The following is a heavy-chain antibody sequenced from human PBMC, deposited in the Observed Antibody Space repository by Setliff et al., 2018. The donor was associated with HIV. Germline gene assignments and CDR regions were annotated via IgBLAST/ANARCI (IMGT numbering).Heavy chain of an antibody. CDR1: GFTFRDYA. J-gene: IGHJ1*01. D-gene: IGHD3-16*02. CDR2: ITPAGSNI. CDR3: ARDSDPYYDYVWGPYRPEYFQH. Sequence: GGSLRLSCAASGFTFRDYAMNWVRQTPGKGLEWVSCITPAGSNIYYADSVKGRFTISRDNAKNSLYLQMNTLRAEDTAVYYCARDSDPYYDYVWGPYRPEYFQHWGRGTLVTVSS. V-gene: IGHV3-21*01.